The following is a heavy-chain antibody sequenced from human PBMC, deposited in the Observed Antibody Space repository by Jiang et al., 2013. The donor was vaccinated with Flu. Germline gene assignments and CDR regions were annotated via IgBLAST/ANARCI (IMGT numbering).Heavy chain of an antibody. CDR1: GFTFSNYG. J-gene: IGHJ6*03. D-gene: IGHD3-10*01. CDR2: IWYDKSNE. V-gene: IGHV3-33*01. Sequence: VQLVESGGGVVQPGRSLRLSCAASGFTFSNYGLHWVRQAPGKGLEWVAVIWYDKSNEYYADSVKGRFTVSRDDSKNTLYLQMHSLRAEDTAVYYCARDRGRSHDSGSYFNSAHYYYMDAWGKGTTVTVSS. CDR3: ARDRGRSHDSGSYFNSAHYYYMDA.